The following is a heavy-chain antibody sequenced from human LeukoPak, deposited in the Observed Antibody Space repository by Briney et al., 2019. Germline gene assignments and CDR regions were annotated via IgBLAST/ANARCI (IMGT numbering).Heavy chain of an antibody. CDR2: IKGDGREK. J-gene: IGHJ4*02. D-gene: IGHD6-13*01. CDR1: GFTLSRFW. V-gene: IGHV3-7*04. CDR3: ARDNSAEKGQQLAN. Sequence: PGGSLRLSCTASGFTLSRFWMTWVRQAPGKGLEYVTNIKGDGREKYYVDSVKGRFPISRDNVRNSLFLQMSSLRVEDTAVYYCARDNSAEKGQQLANWGQGTGVTVST.